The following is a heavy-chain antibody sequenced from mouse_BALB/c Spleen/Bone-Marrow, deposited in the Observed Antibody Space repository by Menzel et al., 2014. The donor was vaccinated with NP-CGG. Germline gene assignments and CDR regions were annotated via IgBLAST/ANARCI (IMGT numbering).Heavy chain of an antibody. CDR3: ARFPMDY. Sequence: EVQLQESGGGLVQPGASLRLSCTPSGFTFTDYYMSWVRQPPGKALEWLAFIRNKAYGYTTEYSASVRGRFTISRDNSQSILYLQMNTLRAEDSATYYCARFPMDYWGQGTSVTVSS. V-gene: IGHV7-3*02. J-gene: IGHJ4*01. CDR1: GFTFTDYY. CDR2: IRNKAYGYTT.